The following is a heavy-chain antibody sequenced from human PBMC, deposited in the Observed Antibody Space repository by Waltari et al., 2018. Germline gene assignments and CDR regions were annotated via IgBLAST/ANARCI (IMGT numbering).Heavy chain of an antibody. D-gene: IGHD4-17*01. V-gene: IGHV4-59*13. CDR2: VFYTGTT. Sequence: QVQLQESGPRLMRPSETLSLTCAISGGSISSYYWSWVRRLPDKGLEWIGNVFYTGTTSYSPARKSRVSISVDRSKNQVSLTLTSVTAADTATYYCARENPYGHTYFYMDVWGKGTTVTVSS. CDR1: GGSISSYY. J-gene: IGHJ6*03. CDR3: ARENPYGHTYFYMDV.